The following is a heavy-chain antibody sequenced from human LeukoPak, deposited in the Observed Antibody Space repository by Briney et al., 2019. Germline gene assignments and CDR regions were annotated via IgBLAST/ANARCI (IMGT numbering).Heavy chain of an antibody. CDR3: ARGQDRPFYSDSGAKRGYYFDY. J-gene: IGHJ4*02. CDR1: GFTFSTYS. Sequence: PGGSLRLSCAASGFTFSTYSMSWVRQAPGQGLEWVSSISRSSYYIYYADSVKGRFTISRDNAKNSLYLQMNSLRAEDTAVYSCARGQDRPFYSDSGAKRGYYFDYWGQGTLVTVSS. D-gene: IGHD3-22*01. CDR2: ISRSSYYI. V-gene: IGHV3-21*01.